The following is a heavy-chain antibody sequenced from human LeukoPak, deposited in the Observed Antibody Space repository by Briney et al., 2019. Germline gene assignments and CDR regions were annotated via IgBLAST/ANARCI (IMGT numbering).Heavy chain of an antibody. V-gene: IGHV4-61*02. Sequence: SQTLSLTCTVSGGSISSGSYYWSWIRQPAGKGLEWIGRIYTSGSTNYNPSLKSRVTISVDTSKNQFSLKLSSVTAADTAAYYCARDAPTYSGSYGRVYWGQGTLVTVSS. CDR2: IYTSGST. CDR1: GGSISSGSYY. CDR3: ARDAPTYSGSYGRVY. J-gene: IGHJ4*02. D-gene: IGHD1-26*01.